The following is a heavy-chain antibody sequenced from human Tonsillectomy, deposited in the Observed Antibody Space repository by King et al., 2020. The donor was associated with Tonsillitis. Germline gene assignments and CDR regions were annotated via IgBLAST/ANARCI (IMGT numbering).Heavy chain of an antibody. Sequence: QLVQSGGGLVQPGGSLRLSCSASGFTFSSYAMHWVRQAPGKGLEYVSAITSNGGSTYYADSVKGRFTISRDNSKNTLYLQMSSLRTEDTAVYYCVNGRLLWFGDRGQGTLVTVSS. CDR1: GFTFSSYA. D-gene: IGHD3-10*01. J-gene: IGHJ4*02. CDR2: ITSNGGST. V-gene: IGHV3-64D*06. CDR3: VNGRLLWFGD.